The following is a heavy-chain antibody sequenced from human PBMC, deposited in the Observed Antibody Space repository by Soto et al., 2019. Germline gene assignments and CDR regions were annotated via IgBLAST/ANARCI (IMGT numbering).Heavy chain of an antibody. CDR2: VSPNGQVI. V-gene: IGHV3-23*01. CDR1: GFTLGRYG. Sequence: EVQLLESGGGLVQPGGSLRLSCAASGFTLGRYGMSWVRQAPGKGLEWVSAVSPNGQVIYYADSARGRFTISRDFSKNTVFLHMDSLRAEDTTVYYCAKDRDYPRDYFPSWGQGTLVTVSS. D-gene: IGHD3-10*01. J-gene: IGHJ4*02. CDR3: AKDRDYPRDYFPS.